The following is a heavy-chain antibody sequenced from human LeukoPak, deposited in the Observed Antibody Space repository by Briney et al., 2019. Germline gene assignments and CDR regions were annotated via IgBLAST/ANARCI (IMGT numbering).Heavy chain of an antibody. J-gene: IGHJ4*02. V-gene: IGHV5-51*01. Sequence: GESLRISCKGSGYIFSSYWIGWARQMPGKGLEWMGIIYPGGSDTIYSPPFQGQVTISADKSISTAYVQWNSLRASDTAMYYCARHQYYYDTRAYYIDHWGQGTLVTVSS. CDR2: IYPGGSDT. D-gene: IGHD3-22*01. CDR1: GYIFSSYW. CDR3: ARHQYYYDTRAYYIDH.